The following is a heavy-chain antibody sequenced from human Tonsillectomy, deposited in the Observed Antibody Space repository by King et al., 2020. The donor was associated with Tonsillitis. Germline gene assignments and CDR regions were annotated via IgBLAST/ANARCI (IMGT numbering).Heavy chain of an antibody. CDR2: IYDSAQT. CDR3: GRYEGGVFDL. CDR1: GGSFSGDDYY. D-gene: IGHD2-15*01. J-gene: IGHJ5*02. V-gene: IGHV4-31*01. Sequence: VQLQESGPGLVKPSQTLSLSCTVSGGSFSGDDYYWSLIRQPPGKGLEWVGYIYDSAQTYYNPSLTRLLSITVDTSKNQFSLKLSSVTAADTAVYYCGRYEGGVFDLWGQGTLVTVSS.